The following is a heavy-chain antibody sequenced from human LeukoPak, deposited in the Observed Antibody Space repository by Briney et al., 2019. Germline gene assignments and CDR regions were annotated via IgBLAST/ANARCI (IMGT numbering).Heavy chain of an antibody. CDR1: GFTFSRYA. Sequence: GGSLRLSCAASGFTFSRYAMHWVRQAPGKGLEWVAFIQFDGGDIFYTDSVKGRFTNSRDNSKSTLFLQMNSLRAEDTAVYYCARDRTLRLAFDIWGQGTIVTVSS. CDR2: IQFDGGDI. D-gene: IGHD5-12*01. V-gene: IGHV3-30*04. J-gene: IGHJ3*02. CDR3: ARDRTLRLAFDI.